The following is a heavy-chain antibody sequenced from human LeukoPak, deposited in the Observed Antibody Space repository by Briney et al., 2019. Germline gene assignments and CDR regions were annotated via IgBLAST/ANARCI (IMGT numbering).Heavy chain of an antibody. Sequence: SETLSLTCTVSGGSISSSNYYWDWIRQPPGKGLEWIGYIYYSGSTYYNPSLKSRVTISVDTSKNQFSLKLSSVTAADTAVYYCARDWYGSGALGILHYGMDVWGQGTTVTVSS. CDR2: IYYSGST. CDR3: ARDWYGSGALGILHYGMDV. V-gene: IGHV4-31*03. J-gene: IGHJ6*02. D-gene: IGHD3-10*01. CDR1: GGSISSSNYY.